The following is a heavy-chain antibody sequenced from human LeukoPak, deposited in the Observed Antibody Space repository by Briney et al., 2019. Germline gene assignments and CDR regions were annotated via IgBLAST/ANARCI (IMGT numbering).Heavy chain of an antibody. CDR1: GFTFSNFR. Sequence: AQSLRLSCAVSGFTFSNFRLSWVRQAPGKGLDWVAHIKQDGSEEFYWDSVKGRLNISRENATYSLYLQMSSMRAEDTAVYYCARNEVDYLGHGTLVTVSS. CDR2: IKQDGSEE. J-gene: IGHJ4*01. V-gene: IGHV3-7*01. CDR3: ARNEVDY.